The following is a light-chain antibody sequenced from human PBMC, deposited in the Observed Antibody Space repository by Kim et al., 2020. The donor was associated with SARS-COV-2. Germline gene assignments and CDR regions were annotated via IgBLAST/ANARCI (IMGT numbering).Light chain of an antibody. V-gene: IGLV3-19*01. CDR1: SLRSYY. Sequence: VALGQTARITCQGDSLRSYYAPWYQQKPGQAPIVVIYGKNNRPSGIPDRFSGSSSGNTASLTITGTQAGDEADYYCNSRDSNDNVVFGGGTQLTVL. CDR3: NSRDSNDNVV. CDR2: GKN. J-gene: IGLJ2*01.